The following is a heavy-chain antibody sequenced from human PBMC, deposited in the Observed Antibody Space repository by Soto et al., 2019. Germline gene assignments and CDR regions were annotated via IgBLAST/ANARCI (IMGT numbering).Heavy chain of an antibody. CDR3: DSVLDR. V-gene: IGHV4-30-2*01. CDR1: GRSISSGGYS. J-gene: IGHJ5*02. Sequence: ILSLTCAVSGRSISSGGYSSSWIRQPPGKGLEWIGYIYHSGSTYYNPALKSQVTISVDRPKQQFALKLSSVTAADTAVYDCDSVLDRWGQGTLVTVSS. CDR2: IYHSGST. D-gene: IGHD2-8*01.